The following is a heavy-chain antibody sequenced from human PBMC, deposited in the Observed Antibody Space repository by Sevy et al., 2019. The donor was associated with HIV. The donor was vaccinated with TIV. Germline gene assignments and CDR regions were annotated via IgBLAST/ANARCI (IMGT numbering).Heavy chain of an antibody. J-gene: IGHJ4*02. D-gene: IGHD6-13*01. Sequence: GGSLRLSCAASGFIFSSYVMTWVRQAPGKGLEWVSTISGSGGYTYYAESVKGRFTISRDNSNNILYLQMTSLRAEDTAVYYCEAITTAGRDYWGQGTLVTVSS. V-gene: IGHV3-23*01. CDR2: ISGSGGYT. CDR1: GFIFSSYV. CDR3: EAITTAGRDY.